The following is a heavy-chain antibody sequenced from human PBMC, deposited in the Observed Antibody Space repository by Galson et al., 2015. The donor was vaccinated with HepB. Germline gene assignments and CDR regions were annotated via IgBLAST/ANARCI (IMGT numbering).Heavy chain of an antibody. CDR1: GYTFTSYG. J-gene: IGHJ3*02. CDR2: ITAYNGNT. Sequence: SVKVSCKASGYTFTSYGISWVRQAPGQGLEWMGWITAYNGNTIYAQKFQGRVTMTTDTSTSIVYMELRSLRSDDTAVYYCARDRRSGGWYEAFDIWGQGTMVTVSS. CDR3: ARDRRSGGWYEAFDI. D-gene: IGHD6-19*01. V-gene: IGHV1-18*04.